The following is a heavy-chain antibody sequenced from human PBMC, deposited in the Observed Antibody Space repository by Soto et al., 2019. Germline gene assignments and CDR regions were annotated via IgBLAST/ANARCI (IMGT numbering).Heavy chain of an antibody. J-gene: IGHJ1*01. CDR3: ARLGAFYQAMDS. Sequence: PEETLSLTCTVSDGSLSPNYWSWIRQPPGKGLEWIDYIYYAGTTTYNPSLQSRVSISLDTSKNEVSLKLTSVTAADTAVYFCARLGAFYQAMDSWGQGTLVTVSS. D-gene: IGHD2-2*01. V-gene: IGHV4-59*08. CDR2: IYYAGTT. CDR1: DGSLSPNY.